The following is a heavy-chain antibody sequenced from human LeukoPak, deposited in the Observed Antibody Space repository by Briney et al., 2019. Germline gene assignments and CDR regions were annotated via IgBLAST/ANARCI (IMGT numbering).Heavy chain of an antibody. CDR1: GFTFSSYA. V-gene: IGHV3-23*01. D-gene: IGHD6-19*01. CDR2: ISGSGGST. J-gene: IGHJ4*02. Sequence: PGGSLRLSCAASGFTFSSYAMNWVSQAPGKGLQWVSTISGSGGSTYYADSVKGRFTISRDNSKNTLYLQMNSLRAEDTAVYYCAKGAVAGTLYFDYWGQETLVTVSS. CDR3: AKGAVAGTLYFDY.